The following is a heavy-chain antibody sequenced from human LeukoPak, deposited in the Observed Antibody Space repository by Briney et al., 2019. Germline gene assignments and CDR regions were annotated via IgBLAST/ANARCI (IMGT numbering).Heavy chain of an antibody. CDR3: ARVVKYRSGPLTDLLPYYFDY. CDR1: GYTFTSYA. J-gene: IGHJ4*02. CDR2: INAGNGNT. D-gene: IGHD6-19*01. Sequence: ASVKVSCKASGYTFTSYAMHWVRQAPGQRLEWMGWINAGNGNTKYSQEFQGRVTITRDTSASTAYMELSSLRSEDMAVDYCARVVKYRSGPLTDLLPYYFDYSGQGTLVTVSS. V-gene: IGHV1-3*03.